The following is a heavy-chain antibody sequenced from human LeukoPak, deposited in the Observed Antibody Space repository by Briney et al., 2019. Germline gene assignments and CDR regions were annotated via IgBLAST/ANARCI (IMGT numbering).Heavy chain of an antibody. CDR2: IKQDGSAK. CDR3: ARRYFDY. CDR1: GFIFSDYW. Sequence: GGSLRLSCVVSGFIFSDYWMSWVRQAPGKGLEWVANIKQDGSAKHYMDSVKGRFTISRDNAKNSLYLQMNSLRAEDTAIYYCARRYFDYWGQGTLVTVSS. V-gene: IGHV3-7*03. J-gene: IGHJ4*02.